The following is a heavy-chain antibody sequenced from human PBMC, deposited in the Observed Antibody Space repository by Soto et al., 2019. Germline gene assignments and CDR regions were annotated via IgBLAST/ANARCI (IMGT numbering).Heavy chain of an antibody. CDR3: ARHDSTQVEGSFGY. J-gene: IGHJ4*02. V-gene: IGHV1-2*04. D-gene: IGHD3-22*01. CDR1: GYTFTGYY. Sequence: ASVKVSCKASGYTFTGYYMHWVRQAPGQGLEWMGWINPNSGGTNYAQKFQGWVTMTRDTSISTAYMELSRLRSDDTAVYYCARHDSTQVEGSFGYWGQGTLVTVSS. CDR2: INPNSGGT.